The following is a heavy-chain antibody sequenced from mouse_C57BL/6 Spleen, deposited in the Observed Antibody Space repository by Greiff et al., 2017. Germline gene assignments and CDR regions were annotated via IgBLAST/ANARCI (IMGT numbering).Heavy chain of an antibody. Sequence: VQLQQSGAELARPGASVKLSCKASGYTFTSYGISWVKQRTGQGLEWIGEIYPRSGNTYYNEKFKGKATLTADKSSSTAYMELRSLTSEDSAVYFCARSKGGSNYEGYFDYWGQGTTLTVSS. CDR1: GYTFTSYG. V-gene: IGHV1-81*01. J-gene: IGHJ2*01. D-gene: IGHD1-1*01. CDR3: ARSKGGSNYEGYFDY. CDR2: IYPRSGNT.